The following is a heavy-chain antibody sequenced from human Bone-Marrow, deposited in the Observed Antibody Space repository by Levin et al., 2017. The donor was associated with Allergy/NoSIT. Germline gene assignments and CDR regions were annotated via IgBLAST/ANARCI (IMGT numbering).Heavy chain of an antibody. CDR2: ISSSSSTI. CDR3: ARIRSIAAAGPGGV. D-gene: IGHD6-13*01. V-gene: IGHV3-48*02. CDR1: GFTFSSYS. Sequence: ETLSLTCAASGFTFSSYSMNWVRQAPGKGLEWVSYISSSSSTIYYADSVKGRFTISRDNAKNSLYLQMNSLRDEDTAVYYCARIRSIAAAGPGGVWGQGTTVTVSS. J-gene: IGHJ6*02.